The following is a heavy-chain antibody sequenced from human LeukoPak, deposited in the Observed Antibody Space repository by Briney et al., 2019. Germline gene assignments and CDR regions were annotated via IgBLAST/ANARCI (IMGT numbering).Heavy chain of an antibody. CDR2: INPSGGST. CDR1: GYTFTSYY. V-gene: IGHV1-46*01. CDR3: ARDQGGYGLFDY. D-gene: IGHD5-12*01. Sequence: GASVKVSCKASGYTFTSYYMHWVRQAPGQGREWMGIINPSGGSTSYAQKFQGRVTMTRDTSTSTVYMELSSLRSEDTAVYYGARDQGGYGLFDYWGQGTLVTVSS. J-gene: IGHJ4*02.